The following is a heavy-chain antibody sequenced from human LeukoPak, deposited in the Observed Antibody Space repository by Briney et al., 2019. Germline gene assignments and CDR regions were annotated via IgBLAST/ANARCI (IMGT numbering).Heavy chain of an antibody. D-gene: IGHD3-10*01. CDR3: ARGSITMVRGVIITGGSWNYFDY. CDR2: INHSGST. CDR1: GGSFSGYY. Sequence: PSETLSLTCAVYGGSFSGYYWSWIRQPPGKGLEWIGEINHSGSTNYNPSLKSRVTISVDTSKNQFSLKLSSVTAADTAVYYCARGSITMVRGVIITGGSWNYFDYWGQGTLVTVSS. V-gene: IGHV4-34*01. J-gene: IGHJ4*02.